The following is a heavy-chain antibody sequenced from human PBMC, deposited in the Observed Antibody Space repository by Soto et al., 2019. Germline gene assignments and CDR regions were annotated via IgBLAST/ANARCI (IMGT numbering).Heavy chain of an antibody. V-gene: IGHV3-30*18. CDR2: ISYDGSNE. J-gene: IGHJ5*02. CDR3: AKGIGQLGLNWFDP. Sequence: VGSLRLSCAASGFTFSSHGIHWVRQAPGKGLEWVAVISYDGSNEYYADSVKGRFTISRDNSKNTLYLQMNSLRAEDTAVYYCAKGIGQLGLNWFDPWGQGTLVTVSS. CDR1: GFTFSSHG. D-gene: IGHD6-6*01.